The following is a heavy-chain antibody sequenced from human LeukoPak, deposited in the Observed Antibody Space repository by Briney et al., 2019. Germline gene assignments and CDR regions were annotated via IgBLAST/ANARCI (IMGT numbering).Heavy chain of an antibody. CDR1: GGSFSGYY. CDR3: VKSNSRYQPWTLDI. CDR2: INHSGST. V-gene: IGHV4-34*01. D-gene: IGHD2-2*01. Sequence: PSETLYLTCAVYGGSFSGYYWSWIRQPPGKGLEWIGEINHSGSTNYNPSLKSRVTISVDTSNNQLSLKVNSVTAADTAMYYCVKSNSRYQPWTLDIWGRGTMVTVSS. J-gene: IGHJ3*02.